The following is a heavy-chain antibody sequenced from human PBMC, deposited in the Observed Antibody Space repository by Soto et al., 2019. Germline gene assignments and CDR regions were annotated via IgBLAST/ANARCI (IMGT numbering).Heavy chain of an antibody. V-gene: IGHV4-31*03. Sequence: NPSETLSLTCTVSGGSISSGGYYWSWIRQHPGKGLEWIGYIYYSGSTYYNPSLKSRVTISVDTSKNQFSLKLSSVTAADTAVYYCARNFDIAATGTAFDSWGRGVLVTVS. CDR1: GGSISSGGYY. CDR3: ARNFDIAATGTAFDS. D-gene: IGHD6-13*01. CDR2: IYYSGST. J-gene: IGHJ4*02.